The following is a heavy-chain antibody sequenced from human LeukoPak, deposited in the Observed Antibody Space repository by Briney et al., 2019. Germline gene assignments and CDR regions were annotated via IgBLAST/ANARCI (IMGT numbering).Heavy chain of an antibody. Sequence: VASVKVSCKASGYTFTDFYIHWVKQAPGKGLEWMGRLDPEDGETVYSERFQDRVIMTADVYRDTAFLELRRLTSEDTAVYYCATTDAALSYGRGYWFDPWGQGTLVSVSS. CDR3: ATTDAALSYGRGYWFDP. V-gene: IGHV1-69-2*01. CDR1: GYTFTDFY. D-gene: IGHD4-17*01. CDR2: LDPEDGET. J-gene: IGHJ5*02.